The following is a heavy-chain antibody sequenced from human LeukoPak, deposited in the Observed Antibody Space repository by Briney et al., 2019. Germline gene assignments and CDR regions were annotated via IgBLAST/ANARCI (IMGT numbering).Heavy chain of an antibody. CDR2: ISWNSGSI. Sequence: PGRSLRLSCAASGFTFDDYAMHWVRQAPGKGLEWVSGISWNSGSIGYADSVKGRFTISRDNAKNSLYLQMNSLRAEDTALYYCAKAPYYVGATPYYFDYWGQGTLGTVSS. CDR3: AKAPYYVGATPYYFDY. J-gene: IGHJ4*02. V-gene: IGHV3-9*01. D-gene: IGHD1-26*01. CDR1: GFTFDDYA.